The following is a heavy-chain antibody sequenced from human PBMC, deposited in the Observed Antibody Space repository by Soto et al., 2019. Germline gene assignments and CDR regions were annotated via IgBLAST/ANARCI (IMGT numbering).Heavy chain of an antibody. CDR2: SRNKAQSYTT. CDR3: ARDVRGSYAY. Sequence: EVKLVESGGDLVQPGGSLRLSCEASGLTLSDYYMDWVRQVPGKGQEWVGRSRNKAQSYTTEYAASVKGRFTFSRDESETAIYLQINSWRMEDKAIYYCARDVRGSYAYWGQGTLVTVSS. D-gene: IGHD1-26*01. V-gene: IGHV3-72*01. J-gene: IGHJ4*01. CDR1: GLTLSDYY.